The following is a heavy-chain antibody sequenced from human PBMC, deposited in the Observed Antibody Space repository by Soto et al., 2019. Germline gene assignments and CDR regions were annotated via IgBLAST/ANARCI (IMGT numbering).Heavy chain of an antibody. CDR2: LYFTGRT. CDR1: GASITSGTYY. V-gene: IGHV4-39*02. Sequence: SETLSLTCTVSGASITSGTYYWGWIRQPPGKGLKWIGSLYFTGRTYYSPSLKSRVTISVDTSRTHFSLNLTSVTAADTAVYYCARRLARGVIGWFDPWGQGTLVTVSS. D-gene: IGHD3-10*01. CDR3: ARRLARGVIGWFDP. J-gene: IGHJ5*02.